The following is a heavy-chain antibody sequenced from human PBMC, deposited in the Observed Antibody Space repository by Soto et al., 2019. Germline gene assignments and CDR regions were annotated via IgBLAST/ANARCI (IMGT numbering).Heavy chain of an antibody. V-gene: IGHV4-39*07. CDR2: VYYAGDT. D-gene: IGHD6-13*01. CDR1: GASISTSSHY. J-gene: IGHJ6*02. Sequence: SETLSLTCTVSGASISTSSHYWGWIRQSPGKGLEWIGNVYYAGDTYYYPSLKSRATISVDRSKNQFSLKLSSVTAADTAVYYCATAAAGTDYYYGMDVWGQGTTVTVSS. CDR3: ATAAAGTDYYYGMDV.